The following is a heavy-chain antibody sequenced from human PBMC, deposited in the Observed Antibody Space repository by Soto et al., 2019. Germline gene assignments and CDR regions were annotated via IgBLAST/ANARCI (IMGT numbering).Heavy chain of an antibody. CDR2: TYHSGNP. J-gene: IGHJ4*02. CDR1: GVTLSTGAIT. Sequence: SETLTLTCDSSGVTLSTGAITWACLRQPPGKALEWIGHTYHSGNPYYNPSLKRLVIISVDSSKNQFSQIVRPVAAAATADYYCASETYGDYGCYFDNWGQGIQVTVSS. D-gene: IGHD4-17*01. V-gene: IGHV4-30-2*01. CDR3: ASETYGDYGCYFDN.